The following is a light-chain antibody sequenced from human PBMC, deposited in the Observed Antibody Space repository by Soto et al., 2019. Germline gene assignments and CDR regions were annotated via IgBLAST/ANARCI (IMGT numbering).Light chain of an antibody. CDR1: SSDVGGYDF. V-gene: IGLV2-14*03. CDR3: SSYTSSSTLGV. CDR2: DVT. Sequence: QSVLTQPASVSGSPGQSITISCTGTSSDVGGYDFVSWFQLHPGKAPKLIIYDVTNRPSGVSHRFSGSKSGNTAFLTISGLQAEDEADYYCSSYTSSSTLGVFGGGTQLTVL. J-gene: IGLJ2*01.